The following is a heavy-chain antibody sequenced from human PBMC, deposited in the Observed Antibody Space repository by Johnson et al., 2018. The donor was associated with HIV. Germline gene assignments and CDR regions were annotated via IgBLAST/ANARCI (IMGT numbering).Heavy chain of an antibody. V-gene: IGHV3-7*01. CDR3: ARDSAKNSLYVQMNSLRAEDTAVYYCARTRLELSSGYPDAFDI. J-gene: IGHJ3*02. Sequence: VQLVESGGGLVQPGGSLRLSCAASGFTFSSYWMSWVRQAPGKGLEWVANIKQDGSEKYSVDAVKGRFTIPSANATNSLYLQMTSLRSEATAGYYYARDSAKNSLYVQMNSLRAEDTAVYYCARTRLELSSGYPDAFDIWGQGTMVTVSS. CDR2: IKQDGSEK. D-gene: IGHD3-22*01. CDR1: GFTFSSYW.